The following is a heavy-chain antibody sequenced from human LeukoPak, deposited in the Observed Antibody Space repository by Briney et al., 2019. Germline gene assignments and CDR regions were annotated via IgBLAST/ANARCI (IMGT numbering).Heavy chain of an antibody. CDR2: ISSSSSYI. CDR1: GFTFSSYS. Sequence: GGSLRLSCAASGFTFSSYSMNWVRQAPGEGLECVSSISSSSSYIYYADSVKGRFTISRDNPKNSLYLQMNSLRAEDTAVYYCARGGYGFDYWGQGTLVTVSS. CDR3: ARGGYGFDY. J-gene: IGHJ4*02. D-gene: IGHD5-12*01. V-gene: IGHV3-21*01.